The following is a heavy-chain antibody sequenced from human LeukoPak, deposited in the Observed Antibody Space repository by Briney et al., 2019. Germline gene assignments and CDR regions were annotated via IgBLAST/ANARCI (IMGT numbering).Heavy chain of an antibody. V-gene: IGHV4-31*03. CDR1: GGSISSGGYY. CDR3: ARENYYDSSGYLDWFDP. CDR2: IYYSGST. D-gene: IGHD3-22*01. J-gene: IGHJ5*02. Sequence: PSQTLSLTCTVSGGSISSGGYYWSWIRQHPGKGLEWIGYIYYSGSTYYNPSLKSRVTISVDTSKNQFSLKLSSVTAADTAVYYCARENYYDSSGYLDWFDPWGQGTLVTVSS.